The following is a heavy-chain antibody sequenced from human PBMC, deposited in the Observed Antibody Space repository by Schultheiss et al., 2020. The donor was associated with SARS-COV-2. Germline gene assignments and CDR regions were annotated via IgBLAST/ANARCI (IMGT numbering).Heavy chain of an antibody. J-gene: IGHJ5*02. CDR1: GGSITSGPYY. CDR3: ARGRVRGVIFNWFDP. V-gene: IGHV4-31*03. D-gene: IGHD3-10*01. CDR2: IYYSGST. Sequence: SETLSLTCSVSGGSITSGPYYWTWIRQHPVKGLEWIGYIYYSGSTYYSSSLQSRVSISLDTSKNQFSLKLTSVSAADTAMYYCARGRVRGVIFNWFDPWGQGTLVTVSS.